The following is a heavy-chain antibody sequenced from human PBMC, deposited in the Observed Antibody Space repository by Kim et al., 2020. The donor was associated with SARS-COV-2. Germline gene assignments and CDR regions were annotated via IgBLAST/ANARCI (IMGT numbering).Heavy chain of an antibody. CDR1: GGSISSSSYY. CDR2: IYYSGST. Sequence: SETLSLTCTVSGGSISSSSYYWGWIRQPPGKGLEWIGSIYYSGSTYYNPSLKSRVTISVDTSKNQFSLKLSSVTAADTAVYYCARHMRCLQSDYYYYGMDDWGQGTTVTVSS. D-gene: IGHD1-1*01. CDR3: ARHMRCLQSDYYYYGMDD. J-gene: IGHJ6*02. V-gene: IGHV4-39*01.